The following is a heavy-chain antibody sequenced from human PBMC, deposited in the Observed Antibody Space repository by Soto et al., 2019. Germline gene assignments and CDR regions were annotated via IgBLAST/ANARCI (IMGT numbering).Heavy chain of an antibody. J-gene: IGHJ6*02. D-gene: IGHD3-10*01. Sequence: GGSLRLSCAASGFNFRNHGMHWVRQAPGKGLEWVAVIWYDGSSQYYADSVKGRFTISRDNRENTLYLQMNSLRAEDAAVYYCARYGLGGAYYGMDVWGQGTTVTVSS. CDR2: IWYDGSSQ. CDR1: GFNFRNHG. CDR3: ARYGLGGAYYGMDV. V-gene: IGHV3-33*01.